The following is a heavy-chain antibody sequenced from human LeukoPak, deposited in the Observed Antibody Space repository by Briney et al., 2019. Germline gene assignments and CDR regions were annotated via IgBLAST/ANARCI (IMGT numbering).Heavy chain of an antibody. CDR2: ISWNSGSI. CDR1: GVTFDDYA. CDR3: AKAPGGSSTSPNAFDY. V-gene: IGHV3-9*01. D-gene: IGHD2-2*01. J-gene: IGHJ4*02. Sequence: GRSLRLSCAASGVTFDDYAMHWVRHAPGKGLEWGSGISWNSGSIGYADSVKGRFTISRDNAKNSLYLQMNSLRAEDTALYYCAKAPGGSSTSPNAFDYWGQGTLVTVSS.